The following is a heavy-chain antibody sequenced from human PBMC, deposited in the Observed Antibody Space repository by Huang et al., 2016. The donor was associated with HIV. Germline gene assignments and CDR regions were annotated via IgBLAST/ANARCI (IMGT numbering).Heavy chain of an antibody. J-gene: IGHJ4*02. CDR3: ARQVDGFRSHFDF. Sequence: EVLLVQSGAELKEPGESLKISCKASGYGFSSYWIGWVRRKPGKGLEWMEIIYPRDSETKYSPSFDGQVTISADKSTRTAYLQWESLKAPDTAIYFCARQVDGFRSHFDFWGQGTLVSVSS. CDR2: IYPRDSET. CDR1: GYGFSSYW. V-gene: IGHV5-51*01. D-gene: IGHD5-18*01.